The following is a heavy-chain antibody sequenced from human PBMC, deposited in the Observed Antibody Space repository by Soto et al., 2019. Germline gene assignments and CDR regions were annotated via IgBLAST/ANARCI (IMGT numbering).Heavy chain of an antibody. J-gene: IGHJ2*01. V-gene: IGHV1-46*01. CDR1: GYSFTTYC. CDR2: SNPRTGST. D-gene: IGHD1-1*01. Sequence: QVQLVQSGADVKKPGTSVKVSCKAAGYSFTTYCMYWVRQAPGQELEWMGTSNPRTGSTRSAQKLQDRVTLTTDTSTPAVCVELRTLRSADRAAYYSSRDRVPLTASSDYEEGVPGPVVTVS. CDR3: SRDRVPLTASSDYEE.